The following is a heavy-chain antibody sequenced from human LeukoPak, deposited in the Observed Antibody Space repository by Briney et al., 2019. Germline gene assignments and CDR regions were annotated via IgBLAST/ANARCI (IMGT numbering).Heavy chain of an antibody. CDR3: ASLRALRHGYYSMRTLGGFDY. Sequence: SETLSLTCTVSGGSISSYYWSWIRQPPGKGLEWIGYIYYSGSTNYNPSLKSRVTISVDTSKNQFSLKLSSVTAADTAVYYCASLRALRHGYYSMRTLGGFDYWGQGTLVTVSS. CDR1: GGSISSYY. CDR2: IYYSGST. D-gene: IGHD3-3*01. V-gene: IGHV4-59*01. J-gene: IGHJ4*02.